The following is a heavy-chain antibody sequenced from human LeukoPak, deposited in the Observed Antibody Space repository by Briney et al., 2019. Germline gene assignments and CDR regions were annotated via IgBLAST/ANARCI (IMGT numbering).Heavy chain of an antibody. D-gene: IGHD4-17*01. CDR3: ARSPYDYGEHVGSFHYMDV. V-gene: IGHV4-4*07. CDR1: GGSISSYS. CDR2: IYTSGST. J-gene: IGHJ6*03. Sequence: SETLSLTCTVSGGSISSYSWSWIRQPAGKGLEWIGRIYTSGSTNYNPSLKSRVTMSVDTSHYHFSLKLGTVTAADTAVYYCARSPYDYGEHVGSFHYMDVWGKGTTV.